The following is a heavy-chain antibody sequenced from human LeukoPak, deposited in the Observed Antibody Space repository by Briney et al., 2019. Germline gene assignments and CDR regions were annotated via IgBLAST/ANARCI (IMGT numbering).Heavy chain of an antibody. V-gene: IGHV3-30-3*01. D-gene: IGHD6-13*01. CDR3: AREYPGYSSSWYHYFDY. J-gene: IGHJ4*02. CDR2: ISYDGSNK. Sequence: GGSLRLSCAASGFTFSSYAMHWVRQAPGKGLEWVAVISYDGSNKYYADSVKGRFTISRDNSKNTLYLQMNSLRAEDTAVYYCAREYPGYSSSWYHYFDYWGRGTLVTVSS. CDR1: GFTFSSYA.